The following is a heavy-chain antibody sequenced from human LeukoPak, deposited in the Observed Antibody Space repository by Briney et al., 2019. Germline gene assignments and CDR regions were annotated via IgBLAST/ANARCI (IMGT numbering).Heavy chain of an antibody. J-gene: IGHJ4*02. V-gene: IGHV1-8*02. Sequence: ASVKVSCKASGYTFTSYDINWVRQATGQGLEWMGWMNPNSGNTGYAQKFQGRVTITRNTSISTAYMELSSLRSEDTAVYYCARGPVDSSGQSYDYWGQGTLVTVSS. CDR3: ARGPVDSSGQSYDY. D-gene: IGHD6-19*01. CDR1: GYTFTSYD. CDR2: MNPNSGNT.